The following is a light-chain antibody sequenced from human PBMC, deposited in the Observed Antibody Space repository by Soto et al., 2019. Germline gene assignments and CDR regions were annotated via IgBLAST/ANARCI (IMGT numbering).Light chain of an antibody. J-gene: IGKJ2*01. CDR3: QQYNNWPRYT. CDR2: GTS. CDR1: THVSSN. V-gene: IGKV3-15*01. Sequence: IVFTHCPCTLSLSPVERATLSCGARTHVSSNLAWYQQQPGQAPRLLIYGTSTRATGIPARFSGSGSGTEFTLTISSLQSEDLAVSYCQQYNNWPRYTFGQGTKVDIK.